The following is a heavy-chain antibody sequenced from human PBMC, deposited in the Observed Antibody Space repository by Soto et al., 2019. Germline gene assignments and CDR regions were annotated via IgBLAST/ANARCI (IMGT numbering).Heavy chain of an antibody. V-gene: IGHV1-69*13. CDR2: IIPIFGTA. D-gene: IGHD2-8*01. J-gene: IGHJ3*02. CDR3: ARDHLLSETKLRAFDI. Sequence: SVKVACKASGGTFSSYAISWVRQAPGQGLEWMGGIIPIFGTANYAQKFQGRVTITADESTSTAYMELSSLRSEDTAVYYCARDHLLSETKLRAFDIWGQGTMVTVSS. CDR1: GGTFSSYA.